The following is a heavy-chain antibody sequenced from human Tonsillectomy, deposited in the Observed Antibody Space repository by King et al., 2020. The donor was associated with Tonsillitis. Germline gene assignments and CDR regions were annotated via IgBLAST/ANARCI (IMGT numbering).Heavy chain of an antibody. CDR1: GYTFTSYY. Sequence: VQLVESGAEVKKPGASVKVSCKASGYTFTSYYMHWVRQAPGQGLEWMGIINPSGGSTSYAQKFQGRVTMTRDTSTSTVYMELSSLRSEDTAVYYCAREGLTTVTGDDAFDIWGQGTMVTVSS. V-gene: IGHV1-46*01. CDR3: AREGLTTVTGDDAFDI. CDR2: INPSGGST. D-gene: IGHD4-17*01. J-gene: IGHJ3*02.